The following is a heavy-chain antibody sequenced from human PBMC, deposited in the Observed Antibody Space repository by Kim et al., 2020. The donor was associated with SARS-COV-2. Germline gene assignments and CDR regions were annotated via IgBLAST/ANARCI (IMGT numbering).Heavy chain of an antibody. V-gene: IGHV1-69*13. CDR1: GGTFSSYA. CDR3: ARDLMLSVTPGKDDY. CDR2: IIPIFGTA. J-gene: IGHJ4*02. Sequence: SVKVSCKASGGTFSSYAISWVRQAPGQGLEWMGGIIPIFGTANYAQKFQGRVTITADESTSTAYMELSSLRSEDTAVYYCARDLMLSVTPGKDDYWGQGTLVTVSS. D-gene: IGHD4-17*01.